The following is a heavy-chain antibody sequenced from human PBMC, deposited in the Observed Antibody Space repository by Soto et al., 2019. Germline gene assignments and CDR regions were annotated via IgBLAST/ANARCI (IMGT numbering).Heavy chain of an antibody. J-gene: IGHJ4*02. CDR2: INPNSGDT. CDR3: AVARLPFEY. Sequence: QVQLAQSGAEVKKPGASVKVSCKTSGYTFTGYYIHWVRQAPGQGLEWMALINPNSGDTNYGHKFQGRVTLTRDTSINTVYMEVTSLRFDDTSVYYCAVARLPFEYWGQGTLVTVFS. CDR1: GYTFTGYY. D-gene: IGHD5-12*01. V-gene: IGHV1-2*02.